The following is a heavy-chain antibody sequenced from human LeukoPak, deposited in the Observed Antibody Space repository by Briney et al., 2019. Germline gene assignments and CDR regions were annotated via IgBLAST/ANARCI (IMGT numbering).Heavy chain of an antibody. V-gene: IGHV4-39*01. CDR3: ARHREGAPRAFDI. Sequence: SETLSLTCTVSGGSISSSSYYWGWIRQPPGKGLEWIGSIYYSGSTYYNPSLKCRVTISVDTSKNQFSLKLSSVTAADTAVYYCARHREGAPRAFDIWGQGTMVTVSS. D-gene: IGHD1-26*01. CDR2: IYYSGST. CDR1: GGSISSSSYY. J-gene: IGHJ3*02.